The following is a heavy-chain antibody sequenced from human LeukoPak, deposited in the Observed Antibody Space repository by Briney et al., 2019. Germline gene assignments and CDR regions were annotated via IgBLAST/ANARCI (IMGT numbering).Heavy chain of an antibody. D-gene: IGHD6-19*01. Sequence: SETLSLTCTVSGYSISSGYYWGWIRQPPGKGLEWIGSIYHSGSTYYNPSLKSRVTISIDMSKNQFSLRLSSVTAADTAMYYCVKSGGYGLIDHWGQGTLVTVSS. CDR2: IYHSGST. V-gene: IGHV4-38-2*02. CDR3: VKSGGYGLIDH. J-gene: IGHJ4*02. CDR1: GYSISSGYY.